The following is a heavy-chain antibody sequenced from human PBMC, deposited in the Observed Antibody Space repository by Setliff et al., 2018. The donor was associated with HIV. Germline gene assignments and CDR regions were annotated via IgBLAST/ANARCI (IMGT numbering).Heavy chain of an antibody. J-gene: IGHJ4*02. CDR2: INTHTGNP. Sequence: SVKVSCKASGYSFTSLGLTWVRQAPGQGLEWMGWINTHTGNPTYAQGFTGRFVFSLDTSVSTAYLQISSLKPEDTGVYYCARVRNWSDYWGQGTLVTVSS. CDR1: GYSFTSLG. CDR3: ARVRNWSDY. V-gene: IGHV7-4-1*02.